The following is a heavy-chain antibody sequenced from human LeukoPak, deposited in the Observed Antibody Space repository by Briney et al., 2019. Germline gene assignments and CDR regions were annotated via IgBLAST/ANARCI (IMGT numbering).Heavy chain of an antibody. Sequence: GGSLRLSCEVSGFTFSSYSINWVRQAPGKGLEWLAYISTGTTYYADSVKGRLSISRDNAKNSVSLQVNSLRAEDTAVYYCARDMSRGFGESPDYWGQGTLVTVSS. CDR1: GFTFSSYS. CDR3: ARDMSRGFGESPDY. D-gene: IGHD3-10*01. CDR2: ISTGTT. V-gene: IGHV3-48*04. J-gene: IGHJ4*02.